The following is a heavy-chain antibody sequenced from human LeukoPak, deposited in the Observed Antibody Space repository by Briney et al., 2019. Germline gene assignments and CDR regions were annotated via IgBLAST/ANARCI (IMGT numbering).Heavy chain of an antibody. CDR1: GFTFSSYW. CDR3: AREDFSSGRAAPYYYYGMDV. J-gene: IGHJ6*02. D-gene: IGHD6-19*01. V-gene: IGHV3-74*01. CDR2: INGDGSST. Sequence: GGSLRLSCAASGFTFSSYWMHWVRQAPGKGLVWVSRINGDGSSTSYADSVKGRFTISRDNAKNTLYLQMNSLRAEDTAVYYCAREDFSSGRAAPYYYYGMDVWGQGTTVTVSS.